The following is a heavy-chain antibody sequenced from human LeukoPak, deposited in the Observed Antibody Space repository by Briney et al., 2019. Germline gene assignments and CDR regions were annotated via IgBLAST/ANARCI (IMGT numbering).Heavy chain of an antibody. Sequence: GGSLRLSCAASGFTFDDYAMHWVRQAPGKGLEWVSLISGDGGSTYYADSVEGRFTISRDNSKNSLYLQMNSLRTEDTALYYCAKDAEYSSSSRTLDYWGQGTLVTVSS. J-gene: IGHJ4*02. CDR3: AKDAEYSSSSRTLDY. CDR2: ISGDGGST. D-gene: IGHD6-6*01. V-gene: IGHV3-43*02. CDR1: GFTFDDYA.